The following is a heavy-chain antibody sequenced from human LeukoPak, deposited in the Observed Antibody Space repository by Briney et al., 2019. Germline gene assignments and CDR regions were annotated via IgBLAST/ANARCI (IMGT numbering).Heavy chain of an antibody. CDR1: GFTFSSYA. Sequence: GSLRLSCAASGFTFSSYAMHWVRLAPGKGLEYVSAISSNGGSTYYANSVKGRFTISRDNSKNTLYLQMGSLRAEDMAVYYCARRITIFGGDYFDYWGQGTLVTVSS. V-gene: IGHV3-64*01. CDR2: ISSNGGST. J-gene: IGHJ4*02. D-gene: IGHD3-3*01. CDR3: ARRITIFGGDYFDY.